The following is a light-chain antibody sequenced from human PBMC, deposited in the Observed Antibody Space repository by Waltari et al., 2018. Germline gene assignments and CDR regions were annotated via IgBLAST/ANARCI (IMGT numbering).Light chain of an antibody. CDR3: QHFNSYPFI. CDR2: MAS. J-gene: IGKJ2*01. CDR1: QRIGHY. Sequence: DIQMTQSPSTLSASVGDRVTITCRASQRIGHYLAWYQQKPGKAPKLLIFMASTLQREVPSRFSGSGSGTEFALTISGLQADDFATYFCQHFNSYPFIFGRGTKLEIK. V-gene: IGKV1-5*03.